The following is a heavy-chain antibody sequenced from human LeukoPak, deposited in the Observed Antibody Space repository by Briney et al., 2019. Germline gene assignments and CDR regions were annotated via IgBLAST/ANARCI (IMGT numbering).Heavy chain of an antibody. J-gene: IGHJ6*02. CDR1: GGSISSYY. V-gene: IGHV4-4*07. Sequence: SETLSLTCTVSGGSISSYYWSWIRQPAGKGLEWIGHIYTSGSTNYNPSLKSRVTISVDTSKNQFSLKLSSVTAADTAVYYCARAPYCSSTSCYGEGREYYYYGMDVWGQGTTVTVSS. D-gene: IGHD2-2*01. CDR3: ARAPYCSSTSCYGEGREYYYYGMDV. CDR2: IYTSGST.